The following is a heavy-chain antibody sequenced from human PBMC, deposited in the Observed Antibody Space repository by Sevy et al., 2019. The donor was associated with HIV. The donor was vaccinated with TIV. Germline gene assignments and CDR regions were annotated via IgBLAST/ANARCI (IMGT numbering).Heavy chain of an antibody. J-gene: IGHJ3*02. Sequence: GGSLRLSCAASGFTFSSYGMHWVRQAPGKGLEWVAVISYDGSNKYYADSVKGRFTISRDKSKNTLYLQMNSLRAEDTAVYYCARDLVGGITGTRDAFDIWGQWTMVTVSS. V-gene: IGHV3-30*03. CDR1: GFTFSSYG. D-gene: IGHD1-20*01. CDR2: ISYDGSNK. CDR3: ARDLVGGITGTRDAFDI.